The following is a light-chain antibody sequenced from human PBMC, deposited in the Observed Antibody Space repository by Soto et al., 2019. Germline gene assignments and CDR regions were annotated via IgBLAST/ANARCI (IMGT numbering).Light chain of an antibody. J-gene: IGKJ2*01. Sequence: EIVMTQSPATLSVSPGERATLSCRASQSVSSNLAWYQQKPGQAPRLLIYGASTRATGIPARFRGSGSGTDFNLTIRSLQSEAVAVYYCQHYNNWPHTFGQGTKLEIK. V-gene: IGKV3-15*01. CDR2: GAS. CDR3: QHYNNWPHT. CDR1: QSVSSN.